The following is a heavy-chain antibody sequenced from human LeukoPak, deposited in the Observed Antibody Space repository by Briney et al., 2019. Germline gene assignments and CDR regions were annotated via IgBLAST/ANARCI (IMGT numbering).Heavy chain of an antibody. CDR2: IFRSGST. V-gene: IGHV4-38-2*01. Sequence: SETLSLTCVVSGYSITSGYYWGWVRQPRGRGLEWIGSIFRSGSTYYNPSLKSRVTISLDTSKNQFSLKLNSVTAADTAVYYCARSYYYNSGSPFDPWGQGTLVTVSS. D-gene: IGHD3-10*01. CDR1: GYSITSGYY. J-gene: IGHJ5*02. CDR3: ARSYYYNSGSPFDP.